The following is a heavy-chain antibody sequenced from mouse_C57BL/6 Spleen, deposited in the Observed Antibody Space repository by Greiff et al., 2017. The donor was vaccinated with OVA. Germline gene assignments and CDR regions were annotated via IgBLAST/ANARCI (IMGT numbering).Heavy chain of an antibody. V-gene: IGHV1-69*01. D-gene: IGHD2-4*01. CDR3: ARKGDLDYDYDDAMDY. Sequence: QVQLQQPGAELVMPGASVKLSCKASGYTFTSYWMHWVKQRPGQGLEWIGEIDPSDSYTNYNQKFKGKSTLTVDKSSSTAYMQLSSLTSEDSAVYYCARKGDLDYDYDDAMDYWGQGTSVTVSS. J-gene: IGHJ4*01. CDR2: IDPSDSYT. CDR1: GYTFTSYW.